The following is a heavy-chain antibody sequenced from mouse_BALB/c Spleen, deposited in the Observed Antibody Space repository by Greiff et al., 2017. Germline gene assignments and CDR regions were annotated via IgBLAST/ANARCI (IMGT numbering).Heavy chain of an antibody. CDR3: ARDYYGSYFDY. D-gene: IGHD1-1*01. V-gene: IGHV5-6-5*01. Sequence: EVKLVESGGGLVKPGGSLKLSCAASGFTFSSYAMSWVRQTPEKRLEWVASISSGGSTYYPDSVKGRFTISRDNARNILYLQMSSLRSEDTAMYYCARDYYGSYFDYWGQGTTLTVSS. CDR1: GFTFSSYA. CDR2: ISSGGST. J-gene: IGHJ2*01.